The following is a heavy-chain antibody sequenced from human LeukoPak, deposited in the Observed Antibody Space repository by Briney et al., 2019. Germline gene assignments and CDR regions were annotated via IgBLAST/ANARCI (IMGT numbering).Heavy chain of an antibody. J-gene: IGHJ5*02. CDR2: ISPVFGTA. CDR3: ATGPAAGNWFDP. CDR1: GGTFSSYA. V-gene: IGHV1-69*05. Sequence: ASVKVSCKASGGTFSSYAISWVRQAPGQGLEWMGRISPVFGTADYAQNFQGRVTITTDESTSTAYMELRSLRSEDTAVYYCATGPAAGNWFDPWGQGTLVTVS. D-gene: IGHD6-13*01.